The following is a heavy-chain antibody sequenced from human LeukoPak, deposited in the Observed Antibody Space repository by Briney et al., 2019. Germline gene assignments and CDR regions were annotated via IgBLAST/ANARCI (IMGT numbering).Heavy chain of an antibody. CDR3: ARYGSGSYYLPFDY. CDR2: ISSSGTTI. V-gene: IGHV3-48*02. D-gene: IGHD3-10*01. CDR1: GFTFSSYV. J-gene: IGHJ4*02. Sequence: GGSLRLSCAASGFTFSSYVMNWVRQAPGKGLEWVSYISSSGTTIYYADSVKGRFTISRDNAKNSLYLQMNSLRDEDTAVYYCARYGSGSYYLPFDYWGQGTLVTVSS.